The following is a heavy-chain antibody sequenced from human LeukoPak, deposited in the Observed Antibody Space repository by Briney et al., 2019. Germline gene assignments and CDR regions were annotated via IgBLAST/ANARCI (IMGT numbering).Heavy chain of an antibody. Sequence: PSGTLSLTCAVSGGSISSSNWWRLVRQPPGKGLEWVGEIYHSGSTNYNPSLKSRVTISVDKSKNQFSLKLSSVTAADTAVYYCARDPTRIGYCSGGSCYGMDVWGKGTTVTVSS. CDR1: GGSISSSNW. V-gene: IGHV4-4*02. CDR3: ARDPTRIGYCSGGSCYGMDV. CDR2: IYHSGST. J-gene: IGHJ6*04. D-gene: IGHD2-15*01.